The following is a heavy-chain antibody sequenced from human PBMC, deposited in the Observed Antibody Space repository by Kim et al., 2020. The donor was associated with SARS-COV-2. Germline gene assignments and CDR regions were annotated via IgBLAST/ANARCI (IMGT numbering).Heavy chain of an antibody. CDR3: SRDLVRFGSYYYYAMGV. Sequence: GGTLRLSCAASGFTFSSYAMHWVRQAPGKGLEWVAVISYDGSNKYYADSVKGLFTISRDNSKNTLYLQMNSLRAEDTAVYYCSRDLVRFGSYYYYAMGVWGQGTTVTVSS. D-gene: IGHD3-10*01. CDR1: GFTFSSYA. V-gene: IGHV3-30-3*01. CDR2: ISYDGSNK. J-gene: IGHJ6*02.